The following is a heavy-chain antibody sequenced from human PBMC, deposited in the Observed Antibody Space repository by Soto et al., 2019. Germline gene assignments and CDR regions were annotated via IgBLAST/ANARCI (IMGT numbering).Heavy chain of an antibody. Sequence: QVQLQESGPGLVKPSQTLSLTCTVSGGSISSGGYYWNWIRQHPGKGLEWIGYIYYSGSTYYNPSPXSXXTISVDTSKNQSSLKLSSVTAADKAVYYCARSVFPWGQGTLVTVSS. CDR2: IYYSGST. V-gene: IGHV4-31*03. CDR3: ARSVFP. CDR1: GGSISSGGYY. J-gene: IGHJ5*02.